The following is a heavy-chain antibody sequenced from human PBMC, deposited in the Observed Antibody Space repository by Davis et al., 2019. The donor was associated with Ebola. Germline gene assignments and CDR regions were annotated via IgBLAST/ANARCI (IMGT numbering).Heavy chain of an antibody. J-gene: IGHJ4*02. V-gene: IGHV3-33*03. D-gene: IGHD3-10*01. Sequence: GGSLRLSCAASGFTFSSYGMHWVRQAPGKGLEWVAVIWYDGSNKYYAESVKGRFTISRDNSRNTLYLKMNSLRAEDTAVYCCAKDLFIGTYYYGSGTYYPFDFWGQGTLVTVSS. CDR1: GFTFSSYG. CDR2: IWYDGSNK. CDR3: AKDLFIGTYYYGSGTYYPFDF.